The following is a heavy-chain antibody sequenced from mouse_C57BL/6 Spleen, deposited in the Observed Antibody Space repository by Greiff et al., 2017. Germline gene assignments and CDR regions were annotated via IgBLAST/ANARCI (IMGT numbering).Heavy chain of an antibody. Sequence: LVESGAELARPGASVKLSCKASGYTFTSYGISWVKQRTGQGLEWIGEIYPRSGNTYYNEKFKGKATLTADKSSSTAYMELRSLTSEDSAVYFCARFPITTVVAEGFAYWGQGTLVTVSA. J-gene: IGHJ3*01. CDR1: GYTFTSYG. CDR3: ARFPITTVVAEGFAY. V-gene: IGHV1-81*01. CDR2: IYPRSGNT. D-gene: IGHD1-1*01.